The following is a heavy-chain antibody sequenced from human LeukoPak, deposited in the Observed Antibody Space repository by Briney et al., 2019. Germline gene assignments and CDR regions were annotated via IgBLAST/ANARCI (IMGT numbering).Heavy chain of an antibody. J-gene: IGHJ1*01. Sequence: GGSLRLSCAASGFTFSDYYMSWIRQAPGKGLEWVSSISSSSSYIYYADSVKGRFTISRDNAKNSLYLQMNSLRAEDTAVYYCATYSSLNRREFQFWGQGTLLTVSS. CDR3: ATYSSLNRREFQF. V-gene: IGHV3-11*06. CDR1: GFTFSDYY. CDR2: ISSSSSYI. D-gene: IGHD6-19*01.